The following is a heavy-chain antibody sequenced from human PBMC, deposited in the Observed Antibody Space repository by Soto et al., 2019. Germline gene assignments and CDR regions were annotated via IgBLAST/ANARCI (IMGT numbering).Heavy chain of an antibody. CDR2: ISYDGSNK. CDR3: AKDLRRSSWFYYYYGMDV. Sequence: PXGSLELSCAASGFTFSSYGMHGVRQAPGKGLEWVAVISYDGSNKYYADSVKGRFTISRDNSKNTLYLQMNSLRAEDTAVYYCAKDLRRSSWFYYYYGMDVWGQGTTVTVSS. V-gene: IGHV3-30*18. CDR1: GFTFSSYG. J-gene: IGHJ6*02. D-gene: IGHD6-13*01.